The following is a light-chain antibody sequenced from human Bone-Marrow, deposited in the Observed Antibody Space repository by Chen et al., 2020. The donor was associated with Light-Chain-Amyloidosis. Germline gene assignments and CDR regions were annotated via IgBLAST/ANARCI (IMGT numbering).Light chain of an antibody. CDR3: QVWDRSSDRPV. CDR1: NIGSTS. J-gene: IGLJ3*02. V-gene: IGLV3-21*02. Sequence: SYVLTQPSSVSVAPGQTATIAGGGHNIGSTSVHWYQQTPGQAPLLVVYDDSDRPSGIPERLSGSTSGNTATLTISRVGAGAEACYYCQVWDRSSDRPVFGGGTKLTVL. CDR2: DDS.